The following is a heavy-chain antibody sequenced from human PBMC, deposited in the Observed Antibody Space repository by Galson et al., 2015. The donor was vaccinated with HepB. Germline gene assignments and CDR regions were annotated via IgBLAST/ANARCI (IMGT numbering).Heavy chain of an antibody. CDR3: ARDPYSSGWYANDY. V-gene: IGHV3-74*01. CDR2: INSDGSST. D-gene: IGHD6-19*01. Sequence: SLRLSCAASGFTFSSYWMHWVRQAPGKGLVWVSRINSDGSSTSYADSVKGRFTISRDNAENTLYLQMNSLRAGDTAVYYCARDPYSSGWYANDYWGQGTLVTVSS. CDR1: GFTFSSYW. J-gene: IGHJ4*02.